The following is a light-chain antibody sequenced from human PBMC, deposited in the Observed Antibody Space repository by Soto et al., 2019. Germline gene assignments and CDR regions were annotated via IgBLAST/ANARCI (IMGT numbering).Light chain of an antibody. CDR2: AAS. Sequence: IQMTQSPSSVSASVGDRVTITCRTSQGISSWLAWYQQKPGKAPKLLIYAASSLQSGVPSRFSGSGSGTDFTLTISRLEPEDFALYYCQQYHTSPLTFGQGTKVDIK. CDR1: QGISSW. V-gene: IGKV1-12*01. CDR3: QQYHTSPLT. J-gene: IGKJ1*01.